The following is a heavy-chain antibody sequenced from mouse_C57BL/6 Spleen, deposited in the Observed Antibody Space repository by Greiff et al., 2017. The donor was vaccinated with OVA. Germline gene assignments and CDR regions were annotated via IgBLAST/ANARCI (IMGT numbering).Heavy chain of an antibody. J-gene: IGHJ4*01. CDR1: GFSLTSYG. D-gene: IGHD2-4*01. Sequence: VQRVESGPGLVQPSQSLSITCTVSGFSLTSYGVHWVRQSPGKGLEWLGVIWSGGSTDYNAAFISRLSISKDNSKSQVFFKMNSLQADDTAIYYCARGRDYDGYAMDYWGQGTSVTVSS. V-gene: IGHV2-2*01. CDR2: IWSGGST. CDR3: ARGRDYDGYAMDY.